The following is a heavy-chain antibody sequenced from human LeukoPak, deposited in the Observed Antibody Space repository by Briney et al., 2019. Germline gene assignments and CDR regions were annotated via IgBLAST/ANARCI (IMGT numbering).Heavy chain of an antibody. Sequence: PGGSLRLSCAASGFTFSSYGMHWVRQAPGKGLEWVAFIRYDGSNKYYADSVKGRFTISRDNSKNTLYLQMNSLRAEDTAVYYCAKDRAPAMARYYYYGMDVWGQGTTVTVSS. D-gene: IGHD5-24*01. CDR2: IRYDGSNK. CDR3: AKDRAPAMARYYYYGMDV. CDR1: GFTFSSYG. J-gene: IGHJ6*02. V-gene: IGHV3-30*02.